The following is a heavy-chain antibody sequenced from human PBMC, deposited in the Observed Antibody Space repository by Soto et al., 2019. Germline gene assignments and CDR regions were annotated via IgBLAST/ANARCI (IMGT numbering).Heavy chain of an antibody. V-gene: IGHV1-69*13. CDR3: ARGVYGSGNYYTGPSAFDI. CDR1: GGTFSSYA. Sequence: GASVKVFCKASGGTFSSYAISWVRQAPGQGLEWMGGIIPIFGTANYAQKFQGRVTITADESTSTAYMELSGLRSEDTAFYYCARGVYGSGNYYTGPSAFDIWGQGTTVTVSS. CDR2: IIPIFGTA. D-gene: IGHD3-10*01. J-gene: IGHJ3*02.